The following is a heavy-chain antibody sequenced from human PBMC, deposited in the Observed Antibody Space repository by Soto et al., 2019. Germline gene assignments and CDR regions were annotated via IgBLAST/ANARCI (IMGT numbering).Heavy chain of an antibody. V-gene: IGHV3-23*01. Sequence: GGSLRLSCAASGFTFSSYLMSWVRQAPGEGLEWVSGISGGGDSTSYADSVKGRFTISRDNSKNTLYLQMNSLRVEDTALYYCAKGRISSRYGLDVWGQGTTVTVSS. J-gene: IGHJ6*02. CDR1: GFTFSSYL. D-gene: IGHD6-13*01. CDR3: AKGRISSRYGLDV. CDR2: ISGGGDST.